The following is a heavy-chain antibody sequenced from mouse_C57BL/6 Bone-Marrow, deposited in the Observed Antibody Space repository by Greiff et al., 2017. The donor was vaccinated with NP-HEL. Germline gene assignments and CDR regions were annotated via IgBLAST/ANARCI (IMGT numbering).Heavy chain of an antibody. V-gene: IGHV14-2*01. J-gene: IGHJ3*01. CDR1: GFNIKDYY. D-gene: IGHD2-4*01. Sequence: VQLQQSGAELVKPGASVKLSCTASGFNIKDYYIHWVKQRPEQGLEWIGRIDPEDGENKYAPQFQGKATITADTASNTAYLQLSSLTSEDTAVYYCARYDYDGNWFAYWGQGTLVTVSA. CDR2: IDPEDGEN. CDR3: ARYDYDGNWFAY.